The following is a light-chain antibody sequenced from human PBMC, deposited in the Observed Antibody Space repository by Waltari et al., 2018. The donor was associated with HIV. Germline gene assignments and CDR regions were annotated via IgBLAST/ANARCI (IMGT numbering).Light chain of an antibody. Sequence: QSVLTQPPSVFGAPGQRVTISCTVCSSTLGDGYDVLWYQPLPRTATKLRIYGNSNRPSGVTDRFSGSKSGSSASLAITGLQAEDEADDYCQAYDSSLSWVFGGGTKLTVL. CDR1: SSTLGDGYD. V-gene: IGLV1-40*01. CDR2: GNS. CDR3: QAYDSSLSWV. J-gene: IGLJ3*02.